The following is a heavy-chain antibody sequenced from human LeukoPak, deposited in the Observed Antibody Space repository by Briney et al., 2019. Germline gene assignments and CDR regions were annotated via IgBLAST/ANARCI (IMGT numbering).Heavy chain of an antibody. CDR1: VDTFTIFG. CDR3: ARGYCSGGRCYDILNYQYGMVV. J-gene: IGHJ6*02. Sequence: ASVKVSSKSSVDTFTIFGISSVRQAPGQGPEWMGWISVYNGNTNYAQRLQGRVTMTTDTSTSTAYMELRSLRSDDTAVYYCARGYCSGGRCYDILNYQYGMVVWGQGTTVTVSS. CDR2: ISVYNGNT. V-gene: IGHV1-18*01. D-gene: IGHD2-15*01.